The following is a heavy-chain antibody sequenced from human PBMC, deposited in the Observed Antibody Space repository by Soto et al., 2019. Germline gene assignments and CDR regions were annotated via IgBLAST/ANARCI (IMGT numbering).Heavy chain of an antibody. CDR2: IYYSGST. CDR3: ASLVVTAHNWFDP. V-gene: IGHV4-30-4*01. J-gene: IGHJ5*02. Sequence: QVQLQESGPGLVKPSQTLSLTCTVSGGSISSGDYYWSWIRQPPGKGLEWIGYIYYSGSTYYNPSLTSRVTISVATSKNQFSLKLSSVTAADTAVYYCASLVVTAHNWFDPWGQGTLVTVSS. D-gene: IGHD2-21*02. CDR1: GGSISSGDYY.